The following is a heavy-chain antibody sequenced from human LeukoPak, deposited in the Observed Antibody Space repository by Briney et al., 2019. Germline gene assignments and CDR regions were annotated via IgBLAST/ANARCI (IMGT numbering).Heavy chain of an antibody. CDR1: GGSISSYS. D-gene: IGHD6-19*01. J-gene: IGHJ4*02. CDR2: IYYSGST. CDR3: AAQCRYSSGWRADY. Sequence: SETLSLTCTVSGGSISSYSWSWIRQPPGKGLEWIGYIYYSGSTNYNPSLKGRVTISVDTSKKQFSLKLSSVTAADTAVYYCAAQCRYSSGWRADYWGQGALVTVSS. V-gene: IGHV4-59*01.